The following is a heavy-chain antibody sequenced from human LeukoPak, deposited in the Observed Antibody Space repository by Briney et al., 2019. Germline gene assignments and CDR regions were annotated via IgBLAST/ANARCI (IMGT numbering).Heavy chain of an antibody. CDR3: ARLDNYYYSMDV. CDR1: GGSISSGSHY. V-gene: IGHV4-61*02. CDR2: IYTSGST. Sequence: SETLSLTCTVSGGSISSGSHYWSWIRQPAGKGLEWIGRIYTSGSTNYNPSLKSRVTISVDTSKNQVSLKLSSVTAADTAVYYCARLDNYYYSMDVWGQGTLVTVSS. D-gene: IGHD3-9*01. J-gene: IGHJ6*03.